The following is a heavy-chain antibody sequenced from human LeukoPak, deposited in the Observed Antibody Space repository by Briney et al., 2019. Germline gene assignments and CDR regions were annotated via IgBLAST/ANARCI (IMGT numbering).Heavy chain of an antibody. D-gene: IGHD2-2*01. CDR3: AREAVGVVPAAPYYYYGMDV. Sequence: SETLSLTCAVYGGSFSGYYWSWIRQPPGKGLEWIGEIYHSGSTNYNPSLKSRVTISVDKSKNQFSLKLSSVTAADTAVYYCAREAVGVVPAAPYYYYGMDVWGQGTTVTVSS. V-gene: IGHV4-34*01. CDR2: IYHSGST. CDR1: GGSFSGYY. J-gene: IGHJ6*02.